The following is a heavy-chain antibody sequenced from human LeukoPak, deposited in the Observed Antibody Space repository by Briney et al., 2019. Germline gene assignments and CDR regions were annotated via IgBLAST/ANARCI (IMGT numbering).Heavy chain of an antibody. J-gene: IGHJ6*02. V-gene: IGHV1-18*01. D-gene: IGHD3-3*01. CDR2: ISAYNGNT. CDR3: ARAHYDFCRGYLHFTYYYNGMDV. Sequence: ASVKVSCKASGYTFTSYGISWVRQAPGQGLERMGWISAYNGNTNYAQKLQGRVTMTTDTSTSTAYMELRSLRSDDTAVYYCARAHYDFCRGYLHFTYYYNGMDVWGQGTTVTVSS. CDR1: GYTFTSYG.